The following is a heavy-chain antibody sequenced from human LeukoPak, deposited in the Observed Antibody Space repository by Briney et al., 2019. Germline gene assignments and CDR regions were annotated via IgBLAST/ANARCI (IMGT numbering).Heavy chain of an antibody. Sequence: GASVKVSCKASGYTFIGYYLHWVRQAPGQGLEWIGWINPKSGDSNHAQKFQDRVTMTGDTSISTAYMELSSLRSNDTAVYYCAREDTATFDYWGQGTLVTVSS. CDR2: INPKSGDS. D-gene: IGHD5-18*01. CDR1: GYTFIGYY. V-gene: IGHV1-2*02. CDR3: AREDTATFDY. J-gene: IGHJ4*02.